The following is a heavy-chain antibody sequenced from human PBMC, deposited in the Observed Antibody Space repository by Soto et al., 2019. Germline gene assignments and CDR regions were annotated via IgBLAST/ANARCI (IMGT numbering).Heavy chain of an antibody. CDR1: GFTFSTYG. J-gene: IGHJ4*02. V-gene: IGHV3-30*18. CDR3: AKGFSYSVIDY. Sequence: QVQLVESGGGVVQPGRSLRLSCAASGFTFSTYGMHWVRQAPGKGLEWVAVISYDGSNKYYADSVKCRFTISRDNSKNPLYLQMRSLRAEDTAVYYCAKGFSYSVIDYWGQGTLVTVSS. D-gene: IGHD5-18*01. CDR2: ISYDGSNK.